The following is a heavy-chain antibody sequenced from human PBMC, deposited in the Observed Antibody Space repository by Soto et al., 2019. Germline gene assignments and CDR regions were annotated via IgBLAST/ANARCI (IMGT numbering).Heavy chain of an antibody. V-gene: IGHV4-30-2*01. CDR3: AAGGGLPQYY. Sequence: QLQLQESGSGLVKPSQTLSLTCAVSGGSISSGGYSWSWIRQPPGKGLEWIGYIYHSGSTSYNPSLRSRVTISVDMSKNQISLKLSSVTAADTAVYYCAAGGGLPQYYWGQGSLVTVSS. D-gene: IGHD5-12*01. CDR1: GGSISSGGYS. CDR2: IYHSGST. J-gene: IGHJ4*02.